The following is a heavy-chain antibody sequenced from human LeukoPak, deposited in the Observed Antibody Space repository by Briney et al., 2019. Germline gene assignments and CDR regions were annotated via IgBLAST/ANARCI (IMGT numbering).Heavy chain of an antibody. CDR3: AGLPRYNWNEPLDY. D-gene: IGHD1-20*01. CDR1: GYTFTDYY. V-gene: IGHV1-2*02. J-gene: IGHJ4*02. Sequence: ASVKVSCKASGYTFTDYYIQWVRQAPGQGLEWTGCIKPNSGGTKYAQTFQGRVTMTGDTSINTAYMELSRLTYDDTAVYYCAGLPRYNWNEPLDYWGQGTLVTVSS. CDR2: IKPNSGGT.